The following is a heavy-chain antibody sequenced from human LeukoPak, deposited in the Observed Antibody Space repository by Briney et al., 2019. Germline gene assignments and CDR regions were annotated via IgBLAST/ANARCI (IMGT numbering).Heavy chain of an antibody. V-gene: IGHV1-69*05. Sequence: SVKVSCKASGGTFSSYAISWVRQAPGQGLEWMGGIIPIFGTANYAQKFQGRVTITTDESTSTAYMGLSSLRSEDTAVYYCARGLGAGSIAAAAPDWGQGTLVTVSS. CDR1: GGTFSSYA. D-gene: IGHD6-13*01. J-gene: IGHJ4*02. CDR2: IIPIFGTA. CDR3: ARGLGAGSIAAAAPD.